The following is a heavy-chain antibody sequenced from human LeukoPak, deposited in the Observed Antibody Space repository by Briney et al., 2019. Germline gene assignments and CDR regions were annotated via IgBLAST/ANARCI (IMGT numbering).Heavy chain of an antibody. CDR3: ARDGYSYGFSLDY. D-gene: IGHD5-18*01. CDR1: GYSISSGYY. CDR2: IYHSGST. Sequence: SETLSLTCAVSGYSISSGYYWGWIRQPPGKGLEWIGSIYHSGSTYYNPPLKSRVTISVDTSKNQFSLKLSSVTAADTAVYYCARDGYSYGFSLDYWGQGTLVTVSS. V-gene: IGHV4-38-2*02. J-gene: IGHJ4*02.